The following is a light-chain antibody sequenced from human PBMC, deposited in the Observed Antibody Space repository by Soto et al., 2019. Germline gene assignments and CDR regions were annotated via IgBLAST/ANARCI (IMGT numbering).Light chain of an antibody. Sequence: DIQMTQSPSSLSASVGDRVTITCRASQSISSYLNWYQQKPGKAPKVLIYAASSLQSGVPSGFSGSGSGTDFTLTISSLQPEDFATYYCQQSYSTPYTFGQGTKLEIK. V-gene: IGKV1-39*01. J-gene: IGKJ2*01. CDR2: AAS. CDR1: QSISSY. CDR3: QQSYSTPYT.